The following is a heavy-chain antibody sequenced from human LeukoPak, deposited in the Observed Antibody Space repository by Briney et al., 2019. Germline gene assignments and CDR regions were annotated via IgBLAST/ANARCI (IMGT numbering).Heavy chain of an antibody. CDR1: GFTFSSYA. CDR2: ISFSGGST. D-gene: IGHD6-13*01. J-gene: IGHJ4*02. Sequence: GGSLRLSCVASGFTFSSYAMSWVRQAPGKGLEWVSAISFSGGSTYYGDFLKGRSTISRDNSNNTLSLQMNSLRADDTAVYYCAKGPPRPTIAAAEFEYWGQGTLVTVSS. V-gene: IGHV3-23*01. CDR3: AKGPPRPTIAAAEFEY.